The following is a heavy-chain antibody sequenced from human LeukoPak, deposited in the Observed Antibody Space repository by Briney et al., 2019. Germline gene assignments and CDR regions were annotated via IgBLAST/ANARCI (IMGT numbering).Heavy chain of an antibody. CDR3: AREDSGSYYNYYYFYMDV. J-gene: IGHJ6*03. D-gene: IGHD3-10*01. V-gene: IGHV4-59*01. Sequence: SETLSLTCSVSGGSFSSDYWSWIRQPPGKGLEWIGYIYYSGSTNYNPSLKSRVTISVDTSKNQFSLKLSSVTAADTAEYYCAREDSGSYYNYYYFYMDVWGKGTTVTISS. CDR1: GGSFSSDY. CDR2: IYYSGST.